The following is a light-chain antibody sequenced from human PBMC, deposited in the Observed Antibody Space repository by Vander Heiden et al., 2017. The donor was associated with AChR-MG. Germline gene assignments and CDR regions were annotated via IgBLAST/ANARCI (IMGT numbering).Light chain of an antibody. Sequence: DIQMTQSPSSLSASVGDRVTITCQASQDISNYLNCYQQKPGTAPKLLIYDASNLATGVPSRFSGSGSATDFTFTISSLQPEDIATYYCQQYDNLLFTFGPGTKVDIK. CDR1: QDISNY. CDR3: QQYDNLLFT. CDR2: DAS. J-gene: IGKJ3*01. V-gene: IGKV1-33*01.